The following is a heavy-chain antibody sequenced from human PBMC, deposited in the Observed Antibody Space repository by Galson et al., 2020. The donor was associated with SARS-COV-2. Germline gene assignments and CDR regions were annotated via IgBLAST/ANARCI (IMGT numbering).Heavy chain of an antibody. D-gene: IGHD2-2*01. CDR3: ARGNVAVPAAPLYNWFDP. J-gene: IGHJ5*02. CDR1: GFAFDNYA. V-gene: IGHV3-64*01. CDR2: ITSDGETT. Sequence: GESLKISCAASGFAFDNYAMHWVRQAPGEGLEYVAGITSDGETTYYAKSRKDRFTISKDNSKNMLLLQLGSLREEDTAVYFCARGNVAVPAAPLYNWFDPWGQGTLVTVSS.